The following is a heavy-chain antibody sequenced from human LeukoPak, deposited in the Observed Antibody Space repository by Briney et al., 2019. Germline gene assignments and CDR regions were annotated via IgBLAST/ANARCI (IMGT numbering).Heavy chain of an antibody. J-gene: IGHJ2*01. Sequence: SETLSLTCTVSGGSISSSSYYWGWIRQPPGKGLEWIGSIYYSGSTYYNPSLKSRVTIPVDTPKNQFSLKLSSVTAADTAVYYCARHGEYYYDSSGYYFPHWYFDLWGRGTLVTVSS. D-gene: IGHD3-22*01. CDR2: IYYSGST. CDR1: GGSISSSSYY. V-gene: IGHV4-39*01. CDR3: ARHGEYYYDSSGYYFPHWYFDL.